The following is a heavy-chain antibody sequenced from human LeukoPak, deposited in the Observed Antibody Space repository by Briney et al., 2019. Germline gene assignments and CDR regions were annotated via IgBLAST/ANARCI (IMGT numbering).Heavy chain of an antibody. CDR3: ARDKYYYDSSGRGLDY. CDR1: GVAISSYY. CDR2: IHTSGST. V-gene: IGHV4-4*07. D-gene: IGHD3-22*01. J-gene: IGHJ4*02. Sequence: SETLSLACTVSGVAISSYYWSWIRQPAGKGLEWIGRIHTSGSTNYNPSLKSRVTMSVDTSKNQFSLKLSSVTAADTAVYYCARDKYYYDSSGRGLDYWGQGTLVTVSS.